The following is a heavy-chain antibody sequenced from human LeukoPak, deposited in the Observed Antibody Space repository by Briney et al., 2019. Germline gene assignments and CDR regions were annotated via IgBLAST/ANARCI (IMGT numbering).Heavy chain of an antibody. D-gene: IGHD3-10*02. J-gene: IGHJ6*04. CDR1: GFTFSSFG. CDR3: AELGITMIGGV. V-gene: IGHV3-21*01. Sequence: GGSLRLPCAASGFTFSSFGMSWVRQAPGKGLEWVSSISSSSSYIYYADSVKGRFTISRDNAKNSLYLQMNSLRAEDTAVYCCAELGITMIGGVWGKGTTVTISS. CDR2: ISSSSSYI.